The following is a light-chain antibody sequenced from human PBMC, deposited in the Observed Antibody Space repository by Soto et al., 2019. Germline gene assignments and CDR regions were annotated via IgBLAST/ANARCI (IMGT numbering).Light chain of an antibody. CDR3: QSYDSSLSAVG. CDR1: SSNIGAGYD. J-gene: IGLJ2*01. V-gene: IGLV1-40*01. Sequence: QSVLTQPPSVSGAPGQRVTISCPGSSSNIGAGYDVHWYQQLPGTSPKLLIYGNSNRPSGVPDRFSGSKSGTSASLAITGLQAEDEADYYCQSYDSSLSAVGFGGGTKLTFL. CDR2: GNS.